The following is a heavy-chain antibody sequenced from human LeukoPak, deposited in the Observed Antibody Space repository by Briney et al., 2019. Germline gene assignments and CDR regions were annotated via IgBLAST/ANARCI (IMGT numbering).Heavy chain of an antibody. CDR1: GFTFSSYN. CDR3: ARKGPRY. J-gene: IGHJ4*02. Sequence: PGGSLRLSCAASGFTFSSYNMNWVRQAPGKGLEWVSSISSSSGYIYYADSVMGRFTISRDNAKNSLYLQMNSLRAEDTAVYYCARKGPRYWGQGTLVTVSS. CDR2: ISSSSGYI. V-gene: IGHV3-21*01.